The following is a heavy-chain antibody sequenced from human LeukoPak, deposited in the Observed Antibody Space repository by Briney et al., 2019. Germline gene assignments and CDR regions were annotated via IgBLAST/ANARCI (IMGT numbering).Heavy chain of an antibody. V-gene: IGHV4-34*01. CDR2: INHSGST. CDR3: ARTTWDIVVVPAAGWFDP. Sequence: SETPSLTCAVYGGAFSGYYWSWIRQPPGKGLEWIGEINHSGSTNYNPSLKRRVTISVDTSKNQFSLKLSSVTAADTAVYYCARTTWDIVVVPAAGWFDPWGQGTLVTVSS. D-gene: IGHD2-2*01. CDR1: GGAFSGYY. J-gene: IGHJ5*02.